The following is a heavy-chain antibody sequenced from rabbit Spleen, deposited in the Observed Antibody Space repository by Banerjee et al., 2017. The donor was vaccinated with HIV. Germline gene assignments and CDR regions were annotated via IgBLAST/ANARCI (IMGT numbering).Heavy chain of an antibody. CDR3: ARGVVDFNYGQDV. Sequence: QEQLVESGGGLVHPEGSLTLTCTASGFTISYYYMCWVRQAPGKGLEWIGCISSSGASAYYASWVNGRFTFSKTSSTTVTLQMSSLTAADTATYFCARGVVDFNYGQDVWGQGTLVTVS. J-gene: IGHJ6*01. CDR1: GFTISYYY. CDR2: ISSSGASA. V-gene: IGHV1S45*01. D-gene: IGHD6-1*01.